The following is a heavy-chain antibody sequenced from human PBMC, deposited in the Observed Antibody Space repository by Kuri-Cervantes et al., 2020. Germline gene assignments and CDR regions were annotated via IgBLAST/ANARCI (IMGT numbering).Heavy chain of an antibody. J-gene: IGHJ6*03. CDR2: MNPNSGNT. V-gene: IGHV1-8*01. CDR3: AMGVRWFRESAGRQYYYYYYMDV. CDR1: GYTFTSYD. D-gene: IGHD3-10*01. Sequence: ASVKVSCKASGYTFTSYDINWVRQATGQGREWMGWMNPNSGNTGYAQKFQGRVTMTRNTSISTVYMELSSLRSEDTAVYYCAMGVRWFRESAGRQYYYYYYMDVWGKGTTVTVSS.